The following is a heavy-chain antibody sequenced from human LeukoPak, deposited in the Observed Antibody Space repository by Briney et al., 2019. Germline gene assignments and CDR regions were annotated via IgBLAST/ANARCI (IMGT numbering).Heavy chain of an antibody. J-gene: IGHJ4*02. CDR3: AKGGGDFSRYYFDY. CDR2: ISNNGGRT. V-gene: IGHV3-64*04. CDR1: GFTFSVYA. D-gene: IGHD4-17*01. Sequence: GGSLRLSCSVSGFTFSVYAMHWVRQAPGKGLECVSLISNNGGRTYYADSVKGRFTISRDNSKNTLYLQMKSLRVEDTAVYYCAKGGGDFSRYYFDYWGQGTLVTVSS.